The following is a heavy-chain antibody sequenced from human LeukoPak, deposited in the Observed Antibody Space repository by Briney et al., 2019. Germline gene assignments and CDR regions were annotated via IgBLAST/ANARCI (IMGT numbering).Heavy chain of an antibody. V-gene: IGHV3-11*04. D-gene: IGHD6-13*01. CDR1: GFTLRDYY. CDR2: ISSSGNTI. CDR3: ARDAGSYSFNY. Sequence: GGSLTLSCSASGFTLRDYYMSWMRQAPGKGLEWVSYISSSGNTIKYADSVKGRFTITRDNARNSLYLEMNSLRAEDTAVYYCARDAGSYSFNYWGQGTLVTVSS. J-gene: IGHJ4*02.